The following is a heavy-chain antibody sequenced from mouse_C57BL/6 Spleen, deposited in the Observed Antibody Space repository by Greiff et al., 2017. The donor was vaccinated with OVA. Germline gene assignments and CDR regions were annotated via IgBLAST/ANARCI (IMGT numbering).Heavy chain of an antibody. D-gene: IGHD1-1*01. CDR1: GFSLTSYG. J-gene: IGHJ4*01. CDR2: IRCVGST. CDR3: ATAYIGSRGYAVDD. V-gene: IGHV2-6*01. Sequence: VKLVESGPGLVAPSQCLSISCTVSGFSLTSYGVDWVRQSPGKGLEWLGVIRCVGSTNYNSALKSRLSISKDNSKSQVFLKMNSLQTDDTAMYYCATAYIGSRGYAVDDWGQGTSVTVSS.